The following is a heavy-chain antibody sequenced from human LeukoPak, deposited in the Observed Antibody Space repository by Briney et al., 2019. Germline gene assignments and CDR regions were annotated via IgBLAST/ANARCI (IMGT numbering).Heavy chain of an antibody. Sequence: GGSLRLSCATSGFPFETNAMSWVRQAPGEGLEWVANIKQDGSEKYYVDSVKGRFTISRDNAKNSLYLQMNSLRAEDTAVYYCARDLGDYVDYFDYWGQGTLVTVSS. D-gene: IGHD4-17*01. V-gene: IGHV3-7*01. CDR3: ARDLGDYVDYFDY. J-gene: IGHJ4*02. CDR2: IKQDGSEK. CDR1: GFPFETNA.